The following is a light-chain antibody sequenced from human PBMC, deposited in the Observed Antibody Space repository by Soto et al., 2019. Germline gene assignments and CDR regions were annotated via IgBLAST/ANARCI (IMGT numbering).Light chain of an antibody. CDR2: GAY. CDR3: QQYNRWPPIP. Sequence: LVLTQSAATLSVSPGERVTLSCRASQFISNSLAWYQQRRGQPQRLLSYGAYTTATGIPDRFSGGGSRTELTLTISSLQSEDFAVYDCQQYNRWPPIPFGQGTRLEIK. J-gene: IGKJ5*01. CDR1: QFISNS. V-gene: IGKV3-15*01.